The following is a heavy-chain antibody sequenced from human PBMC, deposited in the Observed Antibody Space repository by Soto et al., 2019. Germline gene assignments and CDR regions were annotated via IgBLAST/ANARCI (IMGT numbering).Heavy chain of an antibody. CDR3: AKRGPSRLSGYFDY. CDR1: GFPFSSYS. V-gene: IGHV3-23*01. D-gene: IGHD3-16*02. Sequence: GGSLMLSCASSGFPFSSYSMILVRPAPGKGLEWVSAISGSGGSTYYADSVKGRFTISRDNSKNTLYLQMNSLRAEDTAVYYCAKRGPSRLSGYFDYWGQGNLVTVS. J-gene: IGHJ4*02. CDR2: ISGSGGST.